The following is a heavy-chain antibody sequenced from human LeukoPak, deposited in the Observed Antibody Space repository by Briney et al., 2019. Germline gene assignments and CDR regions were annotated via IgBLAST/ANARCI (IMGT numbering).Heavy chain of an antibody. CDR3: TTLGYSSSWYDPDDY. V-gene: IGHV3-11*01. D-gene: IGHD6-13*01. J-gene: IGHJ4*02. CDR1: GFTFSDYY. CDR2: ISSSGSTI. Sequence: GGSLRLSCAASGFTFSDYYMSWIRQAPGKGLEWVSYISSSGSTIYYADSVKGRFTISRDNAKNSLYLQMNSLKTEDTAVYYCTTLGYSSSWYDPDDYWGQGTLVTVSS.